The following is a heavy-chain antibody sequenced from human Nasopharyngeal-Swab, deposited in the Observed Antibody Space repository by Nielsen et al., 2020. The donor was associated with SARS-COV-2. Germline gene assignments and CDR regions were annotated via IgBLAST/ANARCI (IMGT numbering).Heavy chain of an antibody. CDR3: AKEGATGWFDP. CDR2: ISHNSGT. CDR1: GVSITSQY. J-gene: IGHJ5*02. V-gene: IGHV4-59*11. D-gene: IGHD1-14*01. Sequence: SETLSLTCTVSGVSITSQYWSWIRQPPGQGLEWIGYISHNSGTSYNPSLKRRVTMFMDTSKNQFSLRLRSLTAADTAVYYCAKEGATGWFDPWGQGTLVTVSS.